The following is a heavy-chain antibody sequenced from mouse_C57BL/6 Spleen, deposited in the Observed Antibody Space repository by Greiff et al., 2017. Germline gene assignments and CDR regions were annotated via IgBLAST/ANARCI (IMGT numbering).Heavy chain of an antibody. Sequence: QVQLQQPGAELVKPGASVKLSCKASGYTFTSYWMHWVKQRPGQGLEWLGMIHPNSGSTTYTEKFKSKATLTVDKSSSTAYMQLSSLTSEDSAVYYCARGDGFDYGGQGTTLTVSS. J-gene: IGHJ2*01. CDR2: IHPNSGST. D-gene: IGHD1-1*01. V-gene: IGHV1-64*01. CDR1: GYTFTSYW. CDR3: ARGDGFDY.